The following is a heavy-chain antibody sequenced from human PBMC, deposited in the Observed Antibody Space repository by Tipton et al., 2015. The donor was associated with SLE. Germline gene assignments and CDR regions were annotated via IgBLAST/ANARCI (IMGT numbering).Heavy chain of an antibody. D-gene: IGHD3-10*01. J-gene: IGHJ5*02. V-gene: IGHV1-69*05. CDR3: ARDGFGYRRMRGRWFGA. CDR1: GGTFSIYA. Sequence: QSGPEVKNPGSSVKVSCKAAGGTFSIYAISWVRQAPGQGLEWMGGIIPMFGTANYAQKFQGRVTMTRDTSISTAYMELSRLRSDDTAVYYCARDGFGYRRMRGRWFGAWGQGALVTVSS. CDR2: IIPMFGTA.